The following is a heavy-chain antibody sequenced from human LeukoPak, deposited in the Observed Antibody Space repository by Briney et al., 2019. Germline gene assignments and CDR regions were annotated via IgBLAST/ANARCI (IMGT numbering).Heavy chain of an antibody. CDR3: AKVGVYGSFDY. V-gene: IGHV3-23*01. CDR2: ISGSGGST. J-gene: IGHJ4*02. CDR1: GFTFSSYA. D-gene: IGHD3-10*01. Sequence: GGSLRLSCAASGFTFSSYAMSWVRQAPGKGLEWVSAISGSGGSTYYADSVKGRFTISRGNSKNTLYLQMSSLRAEDTAVYYCAKVGVYGSFDYWGQGTLVTVSS.